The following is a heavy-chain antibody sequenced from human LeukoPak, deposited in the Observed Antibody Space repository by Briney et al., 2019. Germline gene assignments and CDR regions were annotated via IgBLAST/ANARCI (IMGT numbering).Heavy chain of an antibody. CDR2: IKQDGSEK. V-gene: IGHV3-7*01. CDR1: GFTFSSYW. CDR3: ARLSYHYRGPFDY. D-gene: IGHD3-16*01. J-gene: IGHJ4*02. Sequence: GGSLRLSCAASGFTFSSYWMSWVRQAPGKGLEWVANIKQDGSEKYYVDSVKGRFTISRDNAKNSLYLQMNSLRAEDTAVYYCARLSYHYRGPFDYWGQGTLVTVSS.